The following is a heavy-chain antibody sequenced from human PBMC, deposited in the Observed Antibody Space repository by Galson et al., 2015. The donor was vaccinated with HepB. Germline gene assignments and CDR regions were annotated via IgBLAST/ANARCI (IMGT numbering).Heavy chain of an antibody. D-gene: IGHD4-23*01. CDR1: GGTFSSYA. Sequence: SVKVSCKASGGTFSSYAISWVRQAPGQGLEWMGGIIPIFGTANYAQKFQGRVTITADESTSTAYMELSSLRSEDTAVYYCARAPLYGGFFDYWGQGTLVTVSS. J-gene: IGHJ4*02. CDR2: IIPIFGTA. CDR3: ARAPLYGGFFDY. V-gene: IGHV1-69*13.